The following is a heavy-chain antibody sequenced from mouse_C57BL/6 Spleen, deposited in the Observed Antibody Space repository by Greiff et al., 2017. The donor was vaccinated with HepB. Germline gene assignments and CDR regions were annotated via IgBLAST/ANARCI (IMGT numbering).Heavy chain of an antibody. Sequence: VQLQQSGPELVKPGASVKISCKASGYAFSSSWMNWVKQRPGKGLEWIGRIYPGDGDTNYNGKFKGKATLTADKSSSTAYMQLSSLTSEDSAVYFCAIGNYEAYWGQGTLVTVSA. D-gene: IGHD2-1*01. CDR2: IYPGDGDT. J-gene: IGHJ3*01. CDR1: GYAFSSSW. V-gene: IGHV1-82*01. CDR3: AIGNYEAY.